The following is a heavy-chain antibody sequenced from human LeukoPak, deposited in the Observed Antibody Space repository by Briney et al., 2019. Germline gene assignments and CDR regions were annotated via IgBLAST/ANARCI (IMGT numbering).Heavy chain of an antibody. D-gene: IGHD1-1*01. V-gene: IGHV3-23*01. CDR1: EFTFSSYA. Sequence: GGSLRLSCAASEFTFSSYAMSWVRQAPGKGLEWVSTISNNDGTTYYADSVKGRFTISRDNSKNTLYLQMNSLTGEDTVIYYCAKATGTLGNWGQGTLVTVSS. CDR3: AKATGTLGN. J-gene: IGHJ4*02. CDR2: ISNNDGTT.